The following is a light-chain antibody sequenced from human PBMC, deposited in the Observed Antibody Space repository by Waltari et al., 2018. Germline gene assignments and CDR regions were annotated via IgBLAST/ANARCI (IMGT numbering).Light chain of an antibody. J-gene: IGLJ2*01. CDR2: EVT. Sequence: QPALTPPASVSGSPAQSTTISCPGSSHDIGNSNHVCWYQQPPAKAPRLIISEVTERPSGVSDRFSGSKSGNTASLTISGLQAEDEADYYCLSYTTRISFVFGGGTKLSVL. CDR3: LSYTTRISFV. V-gene: IGLV2-23*02. CDR1: SHDIGNSNH.